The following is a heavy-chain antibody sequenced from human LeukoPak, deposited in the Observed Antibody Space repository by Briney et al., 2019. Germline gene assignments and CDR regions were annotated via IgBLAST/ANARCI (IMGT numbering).Heavy chain of an antibody. CDR2: IDKKDKGYATAT. V-gene: IGHV3-73*01. D-gene: IGHD1-26*01. CDR3: TRDSGTYNWFDP. J-gene: IGHJ5*02. CDR1: GFTFSGSA. Sequence: HPGGSLRLSCAASGFTFSGSAIHWVRQSSGKGLEWVGQIDKKDKGYATATAYAASVKGRFAISRDDSLNTAYLQMKSLKTEDTALYYCTRDSGTYNWFDPWGQGTLVTVSS.